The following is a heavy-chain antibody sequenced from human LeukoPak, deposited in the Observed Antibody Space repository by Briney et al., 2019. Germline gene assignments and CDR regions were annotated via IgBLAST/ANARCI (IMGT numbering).Heavy chain of an antibody. Sequence: GGSLRLSCAASGFTFGKYWMSWVRQAPGKGLEWVANIKLDGSEKNYVDSVKGRFTISRDNSKNTLYLQMNSLRAEDTAVYYCARGPPSGIVPVFWGQGTLVTVSS. CDR3: ARGPPSGIVPVF. CDR1: GFTFGKYW. J-gene: IGHJ4*02. CDR2: IKLDGSEK. D-gene: IGHD1-1*01. V-gene: IGHV3-7*03.